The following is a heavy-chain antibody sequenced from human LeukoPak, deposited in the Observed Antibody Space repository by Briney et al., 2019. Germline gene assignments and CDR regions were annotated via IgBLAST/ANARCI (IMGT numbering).Heavy chain of an antibody. V-gene: IGHV4-38-2*02. J-gene: IGHJ4*02. CDR1: GYSISSGYY. D-gene: IGHD3-22*01. CDR3: AGDSGGGGLYETRGYYYFDY. CDR2: IYHSGNT. Sequence: SETLSLTCSVSGYSISSGYYWGWIRQAPDKGLEWIGTIYHSGNTHFNPSLRSRVTISVDTPKNQFSLKMNSVTAADSGTYYCAGDSGGGGLYETRGYYYFDYWGQGSLVTVSS.